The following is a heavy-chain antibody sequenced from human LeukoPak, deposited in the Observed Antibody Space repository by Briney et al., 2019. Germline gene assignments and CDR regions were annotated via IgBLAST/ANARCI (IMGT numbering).Heavy chain of an antibody. D-gene: IGHD3-22*01. V-gene: IGHV3-15*01. CDR3: TTPPRRGSSGYYSDY. Sequence: MPGGSLRLSCAAPGFTFSNAWMSWVRQAPGKGLEWVGRIKSKTDGGTTDYAAPVKGRFTISRDDSKNTLYLQMNSLKTEDTAVYYCTTPPRRGSSGYYSDYWGQGTLVTVSS. CDR1: GFTFSNAW. CDR2: IKSKTDGGTT. J-gene: IGHJ4*02.